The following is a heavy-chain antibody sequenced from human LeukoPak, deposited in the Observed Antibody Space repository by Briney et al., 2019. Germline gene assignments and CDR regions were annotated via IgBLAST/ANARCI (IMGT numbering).Heavy chain of an antibody. D-gene: IGHD6-13*01. Sequence: GGSLRLSCVVSGFSVRNNYVSWVRQAPGKGLEWVSTISGSGGSTYYADSVKGRFTISRDNSKNTLYLQMNSLRAEDTAVYYCASPIAYSSSWFDYWGQGTLVTVSS. CDR2: ISGSGGST. CDR3: ASPIAYSSSWFDY. CDR1: GFSVRNNY. V-gene: IGHV3-23*01. J-gene: IGHJ4*02.